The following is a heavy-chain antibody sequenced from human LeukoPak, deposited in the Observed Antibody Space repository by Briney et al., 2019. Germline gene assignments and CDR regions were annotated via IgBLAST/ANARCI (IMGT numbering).Heavy chain of an antibody. V-gene: IGHV4-34*01. D-gene: IGHD2-2*02. CDR2: INHSGST. Sequence: SETLSLTCAVYGGSFSGYYWSWIRQPPGKGLEWIGEINHSGSTNYNPSLKSRVTISVDTSKNQFSLKLSSVTAADTAVYYCARGGIVVVPAAISYYFDYWGQGTLVTVSS. J-gene: IGHJ4*02. CDR3: ARGGIVVVPAAISYYFDY. CDR1: GGSFSGYY.